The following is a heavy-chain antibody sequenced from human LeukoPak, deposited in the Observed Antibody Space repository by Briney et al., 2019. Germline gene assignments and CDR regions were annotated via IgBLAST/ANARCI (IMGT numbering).Heavy chain of an antibody. D-gene: IGHD6-19*01. CDR1: GFTFSSYG. CDR2: ISYDGSNK. V-gene: IGHV3-30*18. J-gene: IGHJ4*02. CDR3: AKDLSSGWYFWTCQSFDY. Sequence: GGSLRLSCAASGFTFSSYGMHWVRQAPGKGLEWVAVISYDGSNKYYADSVKGRFTISRDNSKNTLYLQMNSLRAEDTAVYYCAKDLSSGWYFWTCQSFDYWGQGTLVTVSS.